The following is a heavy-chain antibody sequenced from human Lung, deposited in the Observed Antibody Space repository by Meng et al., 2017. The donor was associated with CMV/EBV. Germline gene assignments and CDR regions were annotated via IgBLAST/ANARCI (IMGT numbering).Heavy chain of an antibody. J-gene: IGHJ4*02. Sequence: SXXVSXXASGGSLSNYRLNWVRQVPGQGVQWMGGNIPILGNPGYPENFPGRVTINADTSTDTAYMHLSNLRLEDTAVYYCARGARLGYCSGGNCYFNDFWXQGTWVTVSS. CDR2: NIPILGNP. CDR1: GGSLSNYR. V-gene: IGHV1-69*10. D-gene: IGHD2-15*01. CDR3: ARGARLGYCSGGNCYFNDF.